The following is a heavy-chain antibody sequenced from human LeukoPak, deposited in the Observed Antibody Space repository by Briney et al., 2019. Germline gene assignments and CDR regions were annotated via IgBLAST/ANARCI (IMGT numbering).Heavy chain of an antibody. CDR2: ISYDGSNK. CDR1: GFTFSSYG. V-gene: IGHV3-30*18. D-gene: IGHD6-19*01. J-gene: IGHJ4*02. Sequence: PGGSLRLSCAASGFTFSSYGMHWVRQAPGKGLEWVAVISYDGSNKYYADSVKGRFTISRDNSKNTLYLQMNSLRAEDTAVYYCAKVGSEWLVVYYFDYWGQGTLVTVSS. CDR3: AKVGSEWLVVYYFDY.